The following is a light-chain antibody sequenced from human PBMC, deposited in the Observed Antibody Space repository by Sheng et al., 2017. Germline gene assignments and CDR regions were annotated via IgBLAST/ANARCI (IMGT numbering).Light chain of an antibody. CDR1: QGVSIW. Sequence: DIQMTQSPSSVSASIGDRVTITCRASQGVSIWLAWYQQKPGKAPYLLIHSASTLRSGVPSRFSGGGSGTDFTLTISSLQPEDFATYYCQQATSFPLTFGGGTK. V-gene: IGKV1-12*01. J-gene: IGKJ4*01. CDR2: SAS. CDR3: QQATSFPLT.